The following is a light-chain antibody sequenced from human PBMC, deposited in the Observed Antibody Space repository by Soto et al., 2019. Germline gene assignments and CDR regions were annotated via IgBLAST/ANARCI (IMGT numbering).Light chain of an antibody. Sequence: DIRMTQSPSTLSASVGDRVTINCRASQTISNWLAWYQQKSGKAPKVLIYEASSLHSGVPSRFSGSGSGTEFTLAISSLQPDDFATYYCLHYNSFSQTFGQGTKVEIK. CDR3: LHYNSFSQT. CDR2: EAS. CDR1: QTISNW. V-gene: IGKV1-5*01. J-gene: IGKJ1*01.